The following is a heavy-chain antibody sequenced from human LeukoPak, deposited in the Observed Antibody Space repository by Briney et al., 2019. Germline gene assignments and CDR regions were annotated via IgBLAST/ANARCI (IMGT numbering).Heavy chain of an antibody. Sequence: GGSLRLSCAASGFTFSSYWMSWVRQAPGKGLEWVANIKQDGSEKYYVDSVKGRFTISRDNSKNTLYLQMNSLRAEDTAVYYCAKDYTKGYGDLLFDYWGQGTLVTVSS. CDR2: IKQDGSEK. CDR1: GFTFSSYW. D-gene: IGHD4-17*01. V-gene: IGHV3-7*03. J-gene: IGHJ4*02. CDR3: AKDYTKGYGDLLFDY.